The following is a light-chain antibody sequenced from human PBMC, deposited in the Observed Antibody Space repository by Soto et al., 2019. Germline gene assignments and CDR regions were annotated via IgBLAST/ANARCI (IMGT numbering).Light chain of an antibody. J-gene: IGLJ3*02. CDR3: QAYDNSLSGWV. Sequence: QSVLTQPPSVSGAPGQGVTISCTGSSSNIGKDYDVHWYQQFPGAAPRLLIYSNFNRPSGVPYRFSGSKSGSSASLVITGLQTEDEADYYCQAYDNSLSGWVFGGGTKLTVL. V-gene: IGLV1-40*01. CDR1: SSNIGKDYD. CDR2: SNF.